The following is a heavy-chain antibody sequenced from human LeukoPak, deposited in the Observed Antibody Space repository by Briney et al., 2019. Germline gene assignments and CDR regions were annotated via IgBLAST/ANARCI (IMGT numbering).Heavy chain of an antibody. D-gene: IGHD6-19*01. J-gene: IGHJ4*02. CDR2: ISWNSGYI. V-gene: IGHV3-9*01. CDR1: GFTFDNYA. Sequence: GGSLRLSCAASGFTFDNYAMHWVRQAPGKRLEWLSIISWNSGYIGYADSVKGRFTISRDNAKKSLDLQMNSLRAEDTAFYYCAKVRGTYSSGYFFDYWAQGTLVTVSS. CDR3: AKVRGTYSSGYFFDY.